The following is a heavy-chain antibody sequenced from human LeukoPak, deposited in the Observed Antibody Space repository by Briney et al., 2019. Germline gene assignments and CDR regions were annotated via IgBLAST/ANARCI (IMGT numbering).Heavy chain of an antibody. D-gene: IGHD2-2*01. J-gene: IGHJ6*02. V-gene: IGHV4-39*01. CDR3: ARYCTSTSCSLPYYYGLDV. Sequence: RTSETLSLTRTVSGGSISSSYYCWGWIRQPPGKGLEWIGSIYYSGSTYYNPSLKSRLTISVDTSNNQFSLKLSSVTAADTAVYYCARYCTSTSCSLPYYYGLDVWGQGTTVTVSS. CDR1: GGSISSSYYC. CDR2: IYYSGST.